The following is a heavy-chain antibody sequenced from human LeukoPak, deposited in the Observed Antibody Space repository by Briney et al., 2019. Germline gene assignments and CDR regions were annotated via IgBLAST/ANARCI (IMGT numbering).Heavy chain of an antibody. V-gene: IGHV1-8*01. Sequence: ASVKVSCKASGYTFTSYDINWVRQATGQGLEWMGWMNPNSGNTGYAQKFQGRVTMTRNTSISTAYMELSSLRSEDTAVYYCARGPRIVGATTPAGYWGQGTLVTVSS. CDR2: MNPNSGNT. CDR1: GYTFTSYD. CDR3: ARGPRIVGATTPAGY. D-gene: IGHD1-26*01. J-gene: IGHJ4*02.